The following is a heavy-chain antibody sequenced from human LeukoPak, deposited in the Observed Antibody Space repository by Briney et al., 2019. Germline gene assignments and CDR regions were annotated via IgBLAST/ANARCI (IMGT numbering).Heavy chain of an antibody. CDR1: GFTFSIYS. D-gene: IGHD5-24*01. Sequence: GSLRLSCAASGFTFSIYSMNWVRQAPGKGLEWVSSISSSSSYIYYADSVKGRFTISRDNAKNSLYLQMNSLRAEDTAVYYCARVKDGSDVFDYWGQGTLVTVSS. J-gene: IGHJ4*02. V-gene: IGHV3-21*01. CDR3: ARVKDGSDVFDY. CDR2: ISSSSSYI.